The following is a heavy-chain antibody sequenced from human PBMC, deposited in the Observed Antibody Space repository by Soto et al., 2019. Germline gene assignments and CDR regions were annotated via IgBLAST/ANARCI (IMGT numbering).Heavy chain of an antibody. D-gene: IGHD2-2*01. CDR3: AKVPSSTSSSDY. Sequence: QPGGSLRLSCAASGFTFSSYGIHWVRQAPGKGLEWVAVISYDGRNKYYADSVKGRFTISRDNSKNTLYLQMNSLRAEDTAVYYCAKVPSSTSSSDYWGQGTLVTVSS. V-gene: IGHV3-30*18. CDR2: ISYDGRNK. J-gene: IGHJ4*02. CDR1: GFTFSSYG.